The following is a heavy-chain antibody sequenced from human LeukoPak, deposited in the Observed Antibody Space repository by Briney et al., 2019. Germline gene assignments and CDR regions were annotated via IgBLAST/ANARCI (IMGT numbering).Heavy chain of an antibody. Sequence: PSETLSLTCTVSGGSISSSSYYWGWIRQPPGKGLEWIGSIYYSGSTYYNPSLKSRVTISVDTSKNQFSLKLSSVTAADTAVYYCARDRRGGATDYWGQGTLVTVSS. CDR2: IYYSGST. D-gene: IGHD1-26*01. CDR3: ARDRRGGATDY. J-gene: IGHJ4*02. CDR1: GGSISSSSYY. V-gene: IGHV4-39*07.